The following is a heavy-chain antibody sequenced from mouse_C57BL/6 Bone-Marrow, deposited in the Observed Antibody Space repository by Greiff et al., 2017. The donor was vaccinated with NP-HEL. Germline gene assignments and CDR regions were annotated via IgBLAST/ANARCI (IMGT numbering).Heavy chain of an antibody. Sequence: EVKLVESGGGLVKPGGSLKLSCAASGFTFSSYAMSWVRQTPEKRLEWVATISDGGSYTYYPDNVKGRLTISRDNAKNNLYLQMSHLKSEDTAMYYCARDRPFSSGSWFAYWGQGTLVTVSA. V-gene: IGHV5-4*01. J-gene: IGHJ3*01. CDR1: GFTFSSYA. D-gene: IGHD3-2*02. CDR2: ISDGGSYT. CDR3: ARDRPFSSGSWFAY.